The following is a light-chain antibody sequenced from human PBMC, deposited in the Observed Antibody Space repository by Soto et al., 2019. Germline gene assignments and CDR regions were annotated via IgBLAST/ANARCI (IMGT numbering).Light chain of an antibody. J-gene: IGKJ1*01. Sequence: EIVMTQSQANLSVSPGERATLSCRASQSVSSNLAWYQQKPGQDPRLLIYGASTRATGIPDRFSGSGSGTEFTITFSSLRSEDFAVYYCQQYNNWPRWTFGQGTKVEIK. CDR1: QSVSSN. CDR3: QQYNNWPRWT. V-gene: IGKV3-15*01. CDR2: GAS.